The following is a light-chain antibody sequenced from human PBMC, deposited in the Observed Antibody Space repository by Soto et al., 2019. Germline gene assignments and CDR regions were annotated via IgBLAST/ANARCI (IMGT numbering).Light chain of an antibody. CDR2: GAS. J-gene: IGKJ1*01. V-gene: IGKV3-20*01. Sequence: ETALTQSPATLSLSPGERATLSCRASQSVSSTYLIWYQQKPGQAPRLLIYGASSRATGVPDRFSGSGSGTDFALTISRLEPEDFALYYCQYCAISAGTFGQGTKVDI. CDR3: QYCAISAGT. CDR1: QSVSSTY.